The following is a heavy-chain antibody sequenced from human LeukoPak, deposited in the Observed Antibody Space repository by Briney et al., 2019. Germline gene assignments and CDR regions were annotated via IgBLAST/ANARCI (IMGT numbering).Heavy chain of an antibody. Sequence: PGGSLRLSCAGSGFTVSKDYMTWVRQAPGKGLECVSATYGTGTTYYADSVKGRFTISRDSSSNTLHLQMNSLRAEDTAVYYCAREARYYDILTGYHNYSGVDVWGHGTTVIVSS. V-gene: IGHV3-66*01. D-gene: IGHD3-9*01. CDR2: TYGTGTT. J-gene: IGHJ6*02. CDR1: GFTVSKDY. CDR3: AREARYYDILTGYHNYSGVDV.